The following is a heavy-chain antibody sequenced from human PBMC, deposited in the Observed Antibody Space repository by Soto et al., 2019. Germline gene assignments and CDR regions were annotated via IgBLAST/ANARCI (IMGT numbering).Heavy chain of an antibody. CDR3: AKGNLFGRGWGPDYDAFDI. Sequence: EVQLVESGGGLVQPGRSLRLSCAASGFTFDDYAMHWVRQAPGKGLEWVSGISWNSGSIGYADSVKGRFTISRDNAKNSLYLQMNSLRAEDTALYYCAKGNLFGRGWGPDYDAFDIWGQGTMVTVSS. V-gene: IGHV3-9*01. CDR1: GFTFDDYA. J-gene: IGHJ3*02. CDR2: ISWNSGSI. D-gene: IGHD6-19*01.